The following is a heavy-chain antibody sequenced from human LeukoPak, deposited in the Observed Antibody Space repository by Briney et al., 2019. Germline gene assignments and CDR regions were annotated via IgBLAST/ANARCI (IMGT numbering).Heavy chain of an antibody. V-gene: IGHV3-21*01. Sequence: GSLRLSCAASGFTFSSNSMNWVRQAPGKGLEWVSSIIRSSNYIYYADSVKGRFTISRDNSKNKLYLQMNSLRAEDTAVYYCAHVRGFDYWGQGTLVTVSS. CDR3: AHVRGFDY. CDR1: GFTFSSNS. CDR2: IIRSSNYI. J-gene: IGHJ4*02. D-gene: IGHD3-10*01.